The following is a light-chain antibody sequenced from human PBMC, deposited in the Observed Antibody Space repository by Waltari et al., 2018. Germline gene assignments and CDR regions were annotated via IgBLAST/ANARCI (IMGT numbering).Light chain of an antibody. V-gene: IGLV2-11*01. J-gene: IGLJ3*02. Sequence: SALTQPRAVSGPPGKSDNISCTGTTNDPGSYNYVTWYQQHPGKAPKLIILDVTKRPSGVPDRLSGSKSGNTASLTISGLRAEDEAEYYCCSYAGSYTWVFGGGTKLTVV. CDR1: TNDPGSYNY. CDR2: DVT. CDR3: CSYAGSYTWV.